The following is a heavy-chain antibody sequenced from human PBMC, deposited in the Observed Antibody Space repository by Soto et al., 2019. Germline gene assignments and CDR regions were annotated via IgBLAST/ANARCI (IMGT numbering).Heavy chain of an antibody. Sequence: GASVKVSCKASGYTFTSYYIHWVRQAPGQGLEWMGIITPSAGSTNYAQKFQGRVTMTRDTSTSTVYMALSSLRASDTAMYYCARGGVSTRTFDYWGQGTPVTVSS. J-gene: IGHJ4*02. D-gene: IGHD3-3*01. CDR1: GYTFTSYY. CDR3: ARGGVSTRTFDY. V-gene: IGHV1-46*01. CDR2: ITPSAGST.